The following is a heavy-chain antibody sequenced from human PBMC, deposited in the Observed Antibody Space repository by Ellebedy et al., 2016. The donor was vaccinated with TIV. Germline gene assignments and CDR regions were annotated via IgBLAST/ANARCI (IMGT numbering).Heavy chain of an antibody. CDR2: INHSGST. J-gene: IGHJ2*01. V-gene: IGHV4-34*01. CDR3: ARGRPPASRSGGYSDVARAYWYFDL. Sequence: MPSETLSLTCAVYGGSFSGYYWSWIRQSPGKGLEWIGEINHSGSTNYKRSVKSPVTISLDTYKNQFSLKLRSVTAADTAGYYCARGRPPASRSGGYSDVARAYWYFDLWGRGTLVTVSS. CDR1: GGSFSGYY. D-gene: IGHD5-12*01.